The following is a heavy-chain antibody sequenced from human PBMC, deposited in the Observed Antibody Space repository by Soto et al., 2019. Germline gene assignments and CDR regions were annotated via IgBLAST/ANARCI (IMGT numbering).Heavy chain of an antibody. CDR1: GYSFTIYW. J-gene: IGHJ6*02. Sequence: GESLKISCKGSGYSFTIYWIGWVRQMPGKGLEWMGIIYPGDSGTRYSPSFQGQVTISADKSISTAYLQWSSLKASDTAMYYCARHGPRVYYDNSDYYYYGMDVWGRGTTVTVSS. V-gene: IGHV5-51*01. D-gene: IGHD3-22*01. CDR2: IYPGDSGT. CDR3: ARHGPRVYYDNSDYYYYGMDV.